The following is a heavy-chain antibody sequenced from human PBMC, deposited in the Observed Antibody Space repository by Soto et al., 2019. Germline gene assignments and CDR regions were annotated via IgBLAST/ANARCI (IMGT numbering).Heavy chain of an antibody. CDR2: ISGSGGST. D-gene: IGHD3-16*01. Sequence: GGSLRLSCAASGFTFSSYAMSWVRQAPGKGLEWVSAISGSGGSTYYADSLKGRFTISRDNSKNTLYLQMNSLRAEDTAVYYCAKELNYDYVWGSYVWGQGTLVTVSS. V-gene: IGHV3-23*01. CDR1: GFTFSSYA. CDR3: AKELNYDYVWGSYV. J-gene: IGHJ4*02.